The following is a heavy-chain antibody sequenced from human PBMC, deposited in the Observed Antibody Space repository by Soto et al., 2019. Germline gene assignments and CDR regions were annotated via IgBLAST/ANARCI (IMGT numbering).Heavy chain of an antibody. V-gene: IGHV3-30-3*01. CDR2: ISYDGSNK. D-gene: IGHD6-19*01. CDR3: ARDGDSSGWPANYYYCYGMDV. J-gene: IGHJ6*02. CDR1: GFTFSSYA. Sequence: PGGSLRLSCAASGFTFSSYAMHWVRQAPGKGLEWVAVISYDGSNKYYADSVKGRFTISRDNSKNTLYLQMNSLRAEDTAVYYCARDGDSSGWPANYYYCYGMDVWGQGTTVTVSS.